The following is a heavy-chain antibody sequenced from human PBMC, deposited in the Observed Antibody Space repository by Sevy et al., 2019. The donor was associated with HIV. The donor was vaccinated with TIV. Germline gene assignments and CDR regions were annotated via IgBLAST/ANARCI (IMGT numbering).Heavy chain of an antibody. J-gene: IGHJ3*02. CDR1: GGSFSGYY. V-gene: IGHV4-34*01. Sequence: SETLSLTCAVYGGSFSGYYWSWIRQPPGKGLEWIGEINHSGSTNYNPSLKSRVTISVDTSKNQFSLKLSSVTAADTAVYYCVRGRFYSGSPSRAFDIWGQGTMVTVSS. CDR2: INHSGST. CDR3: VRGRFYSGSPSRAFDI. D-gene: IGHD1-26*01.